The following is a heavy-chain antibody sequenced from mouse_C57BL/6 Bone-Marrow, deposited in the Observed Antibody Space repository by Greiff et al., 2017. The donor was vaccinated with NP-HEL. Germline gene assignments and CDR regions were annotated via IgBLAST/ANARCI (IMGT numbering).Heavy chain of an antibody. CDR1: GYTFTSYT. V-gene: IGHV1-4*01. J-gene: IGHJ3*01. CDR3: ARLWLLTFAY. D-gene: IGHD2-3*01. CDR2: INPSSGYT. Sequence: VHLVESGAELARPGASVKMSCKASGYTFTSYTMHWVKQRPGQGLEWIGYINPSSGYTKYNQKFKDKATLTADKSSSTAYMQLSSLTSEDSAVYYCARLWLLTFAYWGQGTLVTVSA.